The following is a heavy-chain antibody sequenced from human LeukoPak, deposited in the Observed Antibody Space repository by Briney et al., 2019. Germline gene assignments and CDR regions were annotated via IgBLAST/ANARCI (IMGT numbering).Heavy chain of an antibody. V-gene: IGHV5-51*01. D-gene: IGHD3-22*01. CDR1: GYSFTSYW. Sequence: EESLKISCKGSGYSFTSYWIGWVRQMPGKGLEWMGIIYPGDSDTRYSPSFQGQVTISADKSISTAYLQWSSLKASDTAMYYCARQYDSSGYYSWYFDYWGQGTLVTVSS. CDR2: IYPGDSDT. J-gene: IGHJ4*02. CDR3: ARQYDSSGYYSWYFDY.